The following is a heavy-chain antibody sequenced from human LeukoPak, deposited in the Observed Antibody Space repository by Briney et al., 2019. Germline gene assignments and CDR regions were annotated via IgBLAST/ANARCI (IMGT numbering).Heavy chain of an antibody. CDR2: INHSGST. CDR1: GGSFSSYY. CDR3: ARPVRGP. V-gene: IGHV4-34*01. J-gene: IGHJ5*02. Sequence: SETLSLTCAVYGGSFSSYYWSWIRQPPGRGLEWIGEINHSGSTNYNPSLKSRVTISVDTSTNQFSLKVSSVTAADTAMYYCARPVRGPWGQGTLVTVSS.